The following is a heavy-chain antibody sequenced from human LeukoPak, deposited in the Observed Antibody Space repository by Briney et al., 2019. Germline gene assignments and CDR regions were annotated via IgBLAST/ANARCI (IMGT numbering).Heavy chain of an antibody. V-gene: IGHV1-69*05. CDR3: ARRSDDFWSGYFN. CDR2: IIPIFGTA. D-gene: IGHD3-3*01. CDR1: GYTLTELS. J-gene: IGHJ4*02. Sequence: SVKVSCKVSGYTLTELSMHWVRQAPGKGLEWMGGIIPIFGTANYAQKFQGRVTITTDESTSTAYMELSSLRSEDTAVYYCARRSDDFWSGYFNWGQGTLVTVSS.